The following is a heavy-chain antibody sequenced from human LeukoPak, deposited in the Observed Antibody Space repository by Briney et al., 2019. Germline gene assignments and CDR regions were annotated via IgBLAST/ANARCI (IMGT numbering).Heavy chain of an antibody. D-gene: IGHD6-13*01. CDR2: INPNSGGA. Sequence: GASVKVSCKASGYTFTGYYMHWVRQAPGQGLEWMGRINPNSGGANYAQKFQGRVTMTRDTSISTAYMELSRLRSDDTAVYYCARVGIAAPRGYYYYYMDVWGKGTSVTVSS. V-gene: IGHV1-2*06. CDR1: GYTFTGYY. J-gene: IGHJ6*03. CDR3: ARVGIAAPRGYYYYYMDV.